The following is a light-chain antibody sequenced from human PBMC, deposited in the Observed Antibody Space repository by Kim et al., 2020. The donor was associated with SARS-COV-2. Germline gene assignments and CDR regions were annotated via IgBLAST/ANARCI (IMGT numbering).Light chain of an antibody. J-gene: IGKJ1*01. CDR3: QQSYRTPRT. V-gene: IGKV1-39*01. CDR1: ERISSD. Sequence: DIQMTQSPSSLSASVGDRVTLTCRASERISSDLNWYQQKPGTAPKLLIYTTSNLHSGVPSRFSGSGSGTEFTLTINSLQPEEFATYYCQQSYRTPRTFGQGTKVDIK. CDR2: TTS.